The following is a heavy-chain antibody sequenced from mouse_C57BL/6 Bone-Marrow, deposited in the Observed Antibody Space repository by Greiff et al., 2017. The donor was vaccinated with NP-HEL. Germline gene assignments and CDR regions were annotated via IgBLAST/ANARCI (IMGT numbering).Heavy chain of an antibody. CDR1: GFTFSDYG. CDR2: ISSGSSTI. Sequence: VQLKESGGGLVKPGGSLKLSCAASGFTFSDYGMHWVRQAPEKGLEWVAYISSGSSTIYYADTVKGRFTISRYNAKNTLFLQMTSLRSEDTAMYYCARLGLTGLNYWGQGTTLTVSS. D-gene: IGHD4-1*01. V-gene: IGHV5-17*01. J-gene: IGHJ2*01. CDR3: ARLGLTGLNY.